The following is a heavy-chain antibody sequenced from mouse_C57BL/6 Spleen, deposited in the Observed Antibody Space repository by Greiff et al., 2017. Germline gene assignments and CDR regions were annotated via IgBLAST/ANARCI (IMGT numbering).Heavy chain of an antibody. CDR1: GYTFTDYY. CDR2: IYPGSGNT. CDR3: ARVYYGNYPFDY. D-gene: IGHD2-1*01. Sequence: VQLQQSGAELVRPGASVKLSCKASGYTFTDYYINWVKQRPGQGLEWIARIYPGSGNTYYNEKFKGKATLTAEKSSSTAYMQLSSLTSEDSAVYFCARVYYGNYPFDYWGQGTTLTVSS. V-gene: IGHV1-76*01. J-gene: IGHJ2*01.